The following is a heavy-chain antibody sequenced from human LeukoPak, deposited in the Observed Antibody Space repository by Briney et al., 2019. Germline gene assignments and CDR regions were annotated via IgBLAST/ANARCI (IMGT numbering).Heavy chain of an antibody. J-gene: IGHJ4*01. CDR2: ISSSGSTM. V-gene: IGHV3-48*03. CDR1: GFTFSRYE. D-gene: IGHD3-3*01. CDR3: ARVLARATYFDY. Sequence: PGGSLRLSCAASGFTFSRYEMNWVRQAPREGLEWLSYISSSGSTMYYADSVKGRITISRDNAKNSLYLQMNSLRAEDTAVYYCARVLARATYFDYWGQGTLVTVSS.